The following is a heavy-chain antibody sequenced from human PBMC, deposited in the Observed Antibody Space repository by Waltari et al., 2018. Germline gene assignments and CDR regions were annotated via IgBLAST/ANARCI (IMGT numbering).Heavy chain of an antibody. CDR3: ARGDDFLWFGEPTFDY. D-gene: IGHD3-10*01. Sequence: QVQLQESGPGLVKPSETLSLTCTVSGGSISSAYWSWIRQPPGKGLEWIGYIYYSGSPHSNPSLQRRVPISVDTSKNQFSLKLSSVTAADTAVYYCARGDDFLWFGEPTFDYWGQGTLVTVSS. J-gene: IGHJ4*02. V-gene: IGHV4-59*01. CDR1: GGSISSAY. CDR2: IYYSGSP.